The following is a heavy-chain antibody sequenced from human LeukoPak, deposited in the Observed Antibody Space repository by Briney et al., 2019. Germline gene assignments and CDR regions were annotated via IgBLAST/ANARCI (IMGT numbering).Heavy chain of an antibody. CDR1: GGTFSSYA. Sequence: ASVKVSCKASGGTFSSYAISWVRQAPGQGLEWMGGIIPIFGTANYAQKFQGSVTITADESTSTAYMELSSLRSEDTAVYYCASAGSSVVALAQFDYWGQGTLVTVSS. V-gene: IGHV1-69*13. CDR3: ASAGSSVVALAQFDY. CDR2: IIPIFGTA. D-gene: IGHD2-15*01. J-gene: IGHJ4*02.